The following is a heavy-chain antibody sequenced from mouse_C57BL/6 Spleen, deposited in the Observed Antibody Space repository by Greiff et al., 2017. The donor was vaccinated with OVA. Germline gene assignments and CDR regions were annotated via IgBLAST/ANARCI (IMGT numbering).Heavy chain of an antibody. CDR1: GYTFTEYT. V-gene: IGHV1-62-2*01. D-gene: IGHD2-1*01. Sequence: QVQLKESGAELVKPGASVKLSCKASGYTFTEYTIHWVKQRSGQGLEWIGWFYPGSGSIKYNEKFKDKATLTADKSSSTVYMELSRLTSEDSEVYFCARHEEIYYGNGYFDVWGTGTTVTVSS. CDR3: ARHEEIYYGNGYFDV. CDR2: FYPGSGSI. J-gene: IGHJ1*03.